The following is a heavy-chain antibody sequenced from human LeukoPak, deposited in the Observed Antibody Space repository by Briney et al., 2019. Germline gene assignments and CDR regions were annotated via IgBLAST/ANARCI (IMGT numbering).Heavy chain of an antibody. CDR3: ARDGTIFGVVKGNWFDP. V-gene: IGHV4-34*01. D-gene: IGHD3-3*01. CDR2: INHSGST. Sequence: SETLSLTCAVYGGSFSGYYWSWIRQPPGKGLEWIGEINHSGSTNYNPYLKSRVTISVDTSKNQFSLKLSSVTAADTAVYYCARDGTIFGVVKGNWFDPWGQGTLVTVSS. CDR1: GGSFSGYY. J-gene: IGHJ5*02.